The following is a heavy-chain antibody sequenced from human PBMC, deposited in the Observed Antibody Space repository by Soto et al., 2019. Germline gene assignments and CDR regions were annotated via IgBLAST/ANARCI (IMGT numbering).Heavy chain of an antibody. CDR2: IDKSDSWT. Sequence: GASLKISCKGSGYSFSNYLISWVRETPGKGLEWMGRIDKSDSWTHYSPSYQGHVTISADKSISTVYLQWSSLKAADTAMYYCASLGGVGAVNGFGAWGQGTLVTVSS. CDR1: GYSFSNYL. V-gene: IGHV5-10-1*01. J-gene: IGHJ5*02. D-gene: IGHD1-26*01. CDR3: ASLGGVGAVNGFGA.